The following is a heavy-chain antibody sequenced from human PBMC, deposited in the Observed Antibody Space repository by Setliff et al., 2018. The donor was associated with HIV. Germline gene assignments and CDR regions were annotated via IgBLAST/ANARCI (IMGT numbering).Heavy chain of an antibody. V-gene: IGHV4-31*02. D-gene: IGHD2-15*01. Sequence: SETLSLTCSVSGVSIVSGGFYFSWIRHHPGKGPEWIGTVYYTGKTYYNPSLQSRLTMSADTSKNQLYLKINSVTAADTAVYFCARDLHANYHVVDIWGPGTMVTVSS. CDR1: GVSIVSGGFY. J-gene: IGHJ3*02. CDR3: ARDLHANYHVVDI. CDR2: VYYTGKT.